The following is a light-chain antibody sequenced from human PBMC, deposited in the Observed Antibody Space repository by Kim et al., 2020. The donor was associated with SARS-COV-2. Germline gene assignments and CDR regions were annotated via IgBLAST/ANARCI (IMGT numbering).Light chain of an antibody. CDR1: QSVSSN. Sequence: RGERATLSCRASQSVSSNLAWYQQKPGQAPRLLIYGASTRATGIPARFSGSGSGTEFTLTISSLQSEDFAVYYCQQYNNWPPGWTFGQGTKVDIK. J-gene: IGKJ1*01. CDR2: GAS. CDR3: QQYNNWPPGWT. V-gene: IGKV3-15*01.